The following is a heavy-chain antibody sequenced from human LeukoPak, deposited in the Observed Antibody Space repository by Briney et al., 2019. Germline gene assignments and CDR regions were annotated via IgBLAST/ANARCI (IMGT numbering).Heavy chain of an antibody. V-gene: IGHV3-30-3*01. CDR2: ISYDGSNK. J-gene: IGHJ4*02. D-gene: IGHD6-19*01. CDR1: GFTFRSGA. CDR3: ARDTVSGWYDY. Sequence: GGSLRLSCAASGFTFRSGAMHWVRQAPGKGLEWVAVISYDGSNKYYADSVKGRFTISRDNIKNKVYLQMNSLRAEDTAVYYCARDTVSGWYDYWGQGTLVTVSS.